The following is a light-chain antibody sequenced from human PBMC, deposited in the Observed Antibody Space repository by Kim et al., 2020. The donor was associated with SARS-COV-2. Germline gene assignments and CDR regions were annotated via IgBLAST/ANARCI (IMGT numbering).Light chain of an antibody. CDR3: QQYGSSSYT. J-gene: IGKJ2*01. V-gene: IGKV3-20*01. Sequence: SPGERATLSCRASQSVSSSYLAWYQQKPGQAPRLLIYGASSRATGIPDRFSGSGSGTDFTLTISRLEPEDFAVYYCQQYGSSSYTFGQGTKLEI. CDR1: QSVSSSY. CDR2: GAS.